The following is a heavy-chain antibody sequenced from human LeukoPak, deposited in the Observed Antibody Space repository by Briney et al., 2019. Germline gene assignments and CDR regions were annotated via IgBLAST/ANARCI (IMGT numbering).Heavy chain of an antibody. V-gene: IGHV4-34*01. CDR1: GGSFSGYY. D-gene: IGHD5-18*01. Sequence: PSETLSLTCAVYGGSFSGYYWSWIRQPPGKGLEWIGEINYSGSTYYNPSLKSRVTISVDTSKNQFSLKLSSVTAADTAVYYCARAVDTDPYYFDYWGQGTLVTVSS. CDR2: INYSGST. J-gene: IGHJ4*02. CDR3: ARAVDTDPYYFDY.